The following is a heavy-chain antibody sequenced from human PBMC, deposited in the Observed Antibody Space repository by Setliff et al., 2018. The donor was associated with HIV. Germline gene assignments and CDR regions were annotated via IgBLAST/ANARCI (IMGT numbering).Heavy chain of an antibody. CDR1: GDSFKSSRYY. Sequence: SETLSLTCTVSGDSFKSSRYYWGWIRQPPGKGLEWIGNIHYGGYFWYSPSLKSRVTISVDTSKNQFSLKLGSVTAADTAVYYCARPALGIGGGSRFDNWGQGIRVTVSS. CDR3: ARPALGIGGGSRFDN. D-gene: IGHD3-16*01. V-gene: IGHV4-39*01. CDR2: IHYGGYF. J-gene: IGHJ4*02.